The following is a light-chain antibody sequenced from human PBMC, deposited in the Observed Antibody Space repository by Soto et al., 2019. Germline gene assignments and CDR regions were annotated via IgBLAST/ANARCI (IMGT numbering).Light chain of an antibody. V-gene: IGLV2-23*02. CDR3: CSYAGSSTFVV. CDR1: SSDVGGYNY. J-gene: IGLJ2*01. CDR2: EDS. Sequence: QSALTQPASVSGSPGQSITISCTGTSSDVGGYNYVSWYQQHPGKAPKLMIYEDSKRPSGISNHFTGSKSGNTASLTISGLQGEDEADYYCCSYAGSSTFVVFGGGTKLTVL.